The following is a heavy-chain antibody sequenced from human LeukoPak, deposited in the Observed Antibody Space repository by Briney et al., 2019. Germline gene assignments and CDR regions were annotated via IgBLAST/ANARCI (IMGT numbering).Heavy chain of an antibody. CDR2: INPNSGGT. J-gene: IGHJ5*02. Sequence: ASVTVSCKASGYTFTGYYMHWVRQAPGQGLEWMGWINPNSGGTNYAQKFQGRVTITRDTSISTAYMELSMLRSDDTAVYYCAREEYYGSGSYYSPNWFDPWGQGTLVTVSS. V-gene: IGHV1-2*02. CDR3: AREEYYGSGSYYSPNWFDP. D-gene: IGHD3-10*01. CDR1: GYTFTGYY.